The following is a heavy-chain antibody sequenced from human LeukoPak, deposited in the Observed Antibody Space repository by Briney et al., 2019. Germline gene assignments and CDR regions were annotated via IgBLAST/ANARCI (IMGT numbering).Heavy chain of an antibody. Sequence: GGSLRLSRAASGFTFSSYWMTWVRQAPGKGLEWVASLNEDGSKRSYVGSVKGRFTISRDNAQKSVYLQMNSLTAEDTAVYYCARAVTSMDGYWGQGTLVTVSS. CDR1: GFTFSSYW. J-gene: IGHJ4*02. D-gene: IGHD5-18*01. V-gene: IGHV3-7*03. CDR2: LNEDGSKR. CDR3: ARAVTSMDGY.